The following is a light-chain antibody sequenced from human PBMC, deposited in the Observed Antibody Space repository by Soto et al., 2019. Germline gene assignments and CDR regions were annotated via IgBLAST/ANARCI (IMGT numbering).Light chain of an antibody. Sequence: EIVLTQSPGTLSLSPEEGATLSCRASQSVSTNFFAWYQQKPGQAPRLLIYGASTRATGIPDRFSGSWSGTDFTLTISRLEPEDFAVYYCQQYGRTSWTFGQGTKVDIK. CDR3: QQYGRTSWT. CDR2: GAS. J-gene: IGKJ1*01. V-gene: IGKV3-20*01. CDR1: QSVSTNF.